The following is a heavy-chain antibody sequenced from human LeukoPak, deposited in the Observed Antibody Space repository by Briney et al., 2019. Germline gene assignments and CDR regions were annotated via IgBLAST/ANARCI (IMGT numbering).Heavy chain of an antibody. V-gene: IGHV1-18*04. CDR2: ISAYNGNT. CDR1: GYTFTSYG. D-gene: IGHD2-15*01. Sequence: ASVKVSCKASGYTFTSYGINWVRQAPGQGLEWMGWISAYNGNTNYAQKLRGSVTTTIDTSTSTAYMELRSLRSDDTAVYYCARGGYCSGGSCYFFYGMDVWGKGTTVTVSS. CDR3: ARGGYCSGGSCYFFYGMDV. J-gene: IGHJ6*04.